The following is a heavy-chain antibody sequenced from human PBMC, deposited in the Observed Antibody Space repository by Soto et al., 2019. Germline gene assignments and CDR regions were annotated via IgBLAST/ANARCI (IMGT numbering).Heavy chain of an antibody. CDR1: GYTCTSYA. CDR2: INAGNGNT. D-gene: IGHD4-17*01. J-gene: IGHJ3*02. CDR3: ARYFDYGMAFDI. V-gene: IGHV1-3*01. Sequence: ASVKVSCKASGYTCTSYAMHWVRQAPGQRLEWMGWINAGNGNTKYSQKFQGRVTITRDTSASTAYMELSSLRSEDTAVYYCARYFDYGMAFDIWGQGTMVTVSS.